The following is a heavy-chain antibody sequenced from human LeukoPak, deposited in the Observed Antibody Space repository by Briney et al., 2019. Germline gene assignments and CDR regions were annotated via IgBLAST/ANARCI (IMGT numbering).Heavy chain of an antibody. J-gene: IGHJ4*02. CDR1: GFTFSDYY. Sequence: GGSLRLSCAASGFTFSDYYMSWIRQAPGKGLEWVSYISSSGSTIYYADSVKGRFTISRDNAKNSLYLQMNSLRAEDTAVYYCARMILLQGGGPDYDYVWGSYRELPDYWGQGTLVTVSS. V-gene: IGHV3-11*04. CDR3: ARMILLQGGGPDYDYVWGSYRELPDY. D-gene: IGHD3-16*02. CDR2: ISSSGSTI.